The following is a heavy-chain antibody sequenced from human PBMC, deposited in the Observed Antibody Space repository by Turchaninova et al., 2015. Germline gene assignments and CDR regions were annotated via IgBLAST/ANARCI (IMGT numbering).Heavy chain of an antibody. J-gene: IGHJ4*02. CDR2: IRSKTFGGTA. Sequence: GGGLVQPGRSLRLSCTASGFPFVDYAISWCRQAPGKGLEWVGLIRSKTFGGTADYAASVTGRFTISRDDSKSIAYLQMSSLKTEDTAVYYCNGGSTTPYWGRGTLVTVSS. CDR1: GFPFVDYA. V-gene: IGHV3-49*03. D-gene: IGHD5/OR15-5a*01. CDR3: NGGSTTPY.